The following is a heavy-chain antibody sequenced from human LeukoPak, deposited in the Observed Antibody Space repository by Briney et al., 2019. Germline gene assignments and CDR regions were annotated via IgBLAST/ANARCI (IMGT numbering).Heavy chain of an antibody. CDR1: GGSISSYY. CDR2: IYTSGST. D-gene: IGHD3-22*01. V-gene: IGHV4-4*07. J-gene: IGHJ2*01. CDR3: ARKYYYDSSGYYYGPWYFDL. Sequence: SETLSLTCTVSGGSISSYYWSWIRQPAGKGLEWIGRIYTSGSTNYNPSLKSRVTISVDTSKNQFSLKLSSVTAADTAVYYCARKYYYDSSGYYYGPWYFDLWGRGTLVTVSS.